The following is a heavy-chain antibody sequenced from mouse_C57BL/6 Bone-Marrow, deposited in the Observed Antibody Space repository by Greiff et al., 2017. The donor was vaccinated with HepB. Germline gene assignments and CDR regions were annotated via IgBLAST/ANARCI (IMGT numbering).Heavy chain of an antibody. CDR1: GFTFSSYG. D-gene: IGHD1-1*01. J-gene: IGHJ4*01. Sequence: EVKVVESGGDLVKPGGSLKLSCAASGFTFSSYGMSWVRQTPDKRLEWVATISRGGSYTYYPDSVKGRFTISRDNAKNTLYLQMSSLKSEDTAMYYCARRHYYGSPYYAMDYWGQGTSVTVSS. V-gene: IGHV5-6*02. CDR2: ISRGGSYT. CDR3: ARRHYYGSPYYAMDY.